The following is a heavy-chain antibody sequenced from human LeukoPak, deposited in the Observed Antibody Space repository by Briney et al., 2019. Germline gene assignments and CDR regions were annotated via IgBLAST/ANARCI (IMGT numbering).Heavy chain of an antibody. CDR1: GFTFSTYW. D-gene: IGHD2-2*01. J-gene: IGHJ4*02. V-gene: IGHV3-7*01. Sequence: GGSLRLSCAASGFTFSTYWMSWVRQAPGKGLEWVANIKQDGSDKYYVDSVKGRFTISRDNAKNSLFLQMDSLRAEDTAVYYCARVRCSSNSCFPDYWGQGTLVTVSS. CDR2: IKQDGSDK. CDR3: ARVRCSSNSCFPDY.